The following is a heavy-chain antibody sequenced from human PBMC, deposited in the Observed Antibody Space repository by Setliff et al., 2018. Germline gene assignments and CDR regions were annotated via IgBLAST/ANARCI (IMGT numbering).Heavy chain of an antibody. V-gene: IGHV3-11*04. D-gene: IGHD2-15*01. CDR2: ISSSGSLI. CDR3: AKDQGTGYCSGGSCYLFEH. Sequence: PGGSLRLSCATSGFTFSDYYMSWIRQTPGKGLEWVAYISSSGSLIYYPDSVRGRFTISRDNSKNMLYLQMDSLRVEDTAVYYCAKDQGTGYCSGGSCYLFEHWGQGVQVTVSS. J-gene: IGHJ4*02. CDR1: GFTFSDYY.